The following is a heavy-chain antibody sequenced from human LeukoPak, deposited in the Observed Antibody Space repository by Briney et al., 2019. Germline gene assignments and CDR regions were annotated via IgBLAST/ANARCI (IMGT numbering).Heavy chain of an antibody. CDR3: ARIFSVYYVFDY. Sequence: PGGSLRLSCAASGFRFSDYGMHWVRQAPGKGLEWVANIKQDGSEEYYVDSVKGRFTISRDNAKNSMYLQMNSLRADDTAVYYCARIFSVYYVFDYWGQGTPVTASS. D-gene: IGHD5/OR15-5a*01. J-gene: IGHJ4*02. V-gene: IGHV3-7*01. CDR1: GFRFSDYG. CDR2: IKQDGSEE.